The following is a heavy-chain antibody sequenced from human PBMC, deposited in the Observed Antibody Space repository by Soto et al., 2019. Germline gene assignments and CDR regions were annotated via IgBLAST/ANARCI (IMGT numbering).Heavy chain of an antibody. Sequence: QVQLQESGPGLVKPSQTLSLTCTVSGGSISSGGYYWSWIRQHPGKGLEWIVYISYSGSTYYNPSLKSRVTISVDTSKNQFPLKLSSVTAADTAVYYCARDRSRLLNGYDSSGNLDYWGQGPLVPVSS. J-gene: IGHJ4*02. D-gene: IGHD3-22*01. CDR1: GGSISSGGYY. CDR3: ARDRSRLLNGYDSSGNLDY. V-gene: IGHV4-31*03. CDR2: ISYSGST.